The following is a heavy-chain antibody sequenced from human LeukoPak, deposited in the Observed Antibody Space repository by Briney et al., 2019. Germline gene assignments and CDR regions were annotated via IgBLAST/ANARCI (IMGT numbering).Heavy chain of an antibody. V-gene: IGHV1-18*01. CDR3: ARDLSGDSSGYDY. CDR2: ISAYNGNT. J-gene: IGHJ4*02. CDR1: GYTFTSYG. D-gene: IGHD3-22*01. Sequence: ASVKVSCKASGYTFTSYGISWVRQAPGQGLEWMGWISAYNGNTNYAQKFQGRVTMTRDTSISTAYMELSRLRSDDTAVYYCARDLSGDSSGYDYWGQGTLVTVSS.